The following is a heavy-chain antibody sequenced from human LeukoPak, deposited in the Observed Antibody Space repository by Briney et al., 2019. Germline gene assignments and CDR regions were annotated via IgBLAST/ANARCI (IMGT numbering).Heavy chain of an antibody. D-gene: IGHD2-21*02. CDR1: GFTFSSYS. CDR2: ISSSSGTI. V-gene: IGHV3-48*02. J-gene: IGHJ4*02. CDR3: ARGHCGGDCFFPVDY. Sequence: GGSLRLSCAASGFTFSSYSMNWVRQAPGKGLEGVSYISSSSGTIYYAHSVKGRFTISRDNAKHSLYLQMNSLRDEDTAVYYCARGHCGGDCFFPVDYWGQGTLVTVSS.